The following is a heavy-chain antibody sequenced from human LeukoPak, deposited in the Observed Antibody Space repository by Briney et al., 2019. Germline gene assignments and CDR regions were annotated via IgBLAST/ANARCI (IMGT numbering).Heavy chain of an antibody. D-gene: IGHD1-26*01. J-gene: IGHJ3*02. CDR2: IYHSGST. V-gene: IGHV4-4*02. CDR3: ARGYSGSYYAFDI. Sequence: SETLSLTCAVSGGSISSSNWWNWVRQPPGKGLEWIGEIYHSGSTNYNPSLKSRVTISVDKSKNQFSLKLSSVTAADTAVYYCARGYSGSYYAFDIWGQGTMVTVSS. CDR1: GGSISSSNW.